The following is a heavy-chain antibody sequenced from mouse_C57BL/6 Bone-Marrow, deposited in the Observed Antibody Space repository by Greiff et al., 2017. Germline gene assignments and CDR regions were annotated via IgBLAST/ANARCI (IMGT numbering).Heavy chain of an antibody. Sequence: QVQLQQSGPELVKPGASVKISCKASGYAFSSSWMNWVKQRPGKGLEWIGRIDPGDGDTNYNGKFKGKATLTADKSSSTAYMQRSSLTSEDSAVYFCAREQLRLQLDYWGQGTSVTVSS. CDR3: AREQLRLQLDY. CDR2: IDPGDGDT. D-gene: IGHD3-2*02. V-gene: IGHV1-82*01. CDR1: GYAFSSSW. J-gene: IGHJ4*01.